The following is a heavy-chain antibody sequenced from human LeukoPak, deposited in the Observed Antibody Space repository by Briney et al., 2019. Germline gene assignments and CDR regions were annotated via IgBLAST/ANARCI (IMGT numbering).Heavy chain of an antibody. CDR2: INHSGST. D-gene: IGHD6-13*01. Sequence: SGTLSDTPVVDGGSVRGYYWCWSRQPPGKRLEWIGEINHSGSTNYNPSLKSRVTISVDTSKNQFSLKLSSVTAADTAVYYCARGSIAAAAVGSFDYWGQGTLVTVSS. J-gene: IGHJ4*02. V-gene: IGHV4-34*01. CDR3: ARGSIAAAAVGSFDY. CDR1: GGSVRGYY.